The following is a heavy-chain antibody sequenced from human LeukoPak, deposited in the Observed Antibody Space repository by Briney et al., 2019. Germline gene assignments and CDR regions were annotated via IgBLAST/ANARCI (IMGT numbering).Heavy chain of an antibody. V-gene: IGHV1-18*01. D-gene: IGHD1-26*01. CDR3: ARGSYGDPFDI. J-gene: IGHJ3*02. CDR1: GYTFTSYG. Sequence: ASVKVSCKASGYTFTSYGISWVRQAPGQGLEWMGWISAYNGNTNYAQKLQGRVTITTDESTSTAYMELSSLRSEDTAVYYCARGSYGDPFDIWGQGTMVTVSS. CDR2: ISAYNGNT.